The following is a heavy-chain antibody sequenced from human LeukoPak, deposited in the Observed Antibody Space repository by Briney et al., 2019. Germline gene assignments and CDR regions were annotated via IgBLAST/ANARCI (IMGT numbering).Heavy chain of an antibody. CDR3: AREGKYCSSTSCYPGAFDI. V-gene: IGHV1-18*01. CDR2: ISAYNGNT. D-gene: IGHD2-2*01. J-gene: IGHJ3*02. Sequence: GASVKVSCKTSGYTFTSYGISWVRQAPGQGLEWMGWISAYNGNTNYAQKLQGRVTMTADTSTSTAYMELRSLRSDDTAVYYCAREGKYCSSTSCYPGAFDIWGQGTMVTVSS. CDR1: GYTFTSYG.